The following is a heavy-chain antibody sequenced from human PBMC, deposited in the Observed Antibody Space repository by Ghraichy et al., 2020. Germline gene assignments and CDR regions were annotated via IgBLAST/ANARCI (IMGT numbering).Heavy chain of an antibody. V-gene: IGHV3-23*01. D-gene: IGHD5-24*01. J-gene: IGHJ4*02. CDR1: GFTFSSFA. CDR2: ISGSGGST. Sequence: GGSLRLSCAASGFTFSSFAMSWVRQAPGKGLEWVSAISGSGGSTYYADSVKGRFTISRDNSKNTLYLQMNSLRAEDTAVYYCAKDMRGDSSWFRVENDYWGQGALVTVSS. CDR3: AKDMRGDSSWFRVENDY.